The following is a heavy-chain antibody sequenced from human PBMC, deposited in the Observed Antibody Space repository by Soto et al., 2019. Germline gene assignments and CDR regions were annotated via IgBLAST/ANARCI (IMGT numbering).Heavy chain of an antibody. D-gene: IGHD3-16*01. J-gene: IGHJ4*02. CDR3: ARDLAAGGSGTFDY. CDR2: VYHSGST. CDR1: GGSISSHYW. Sequence: QVQLQESGPGLVKPSGTLTLTCAVSGGSISSHYWWTWVRQPPGKGLEWIGEVYHSGSTNYSPSLKGRVTXXVXKXMNHVSLKLRSVTAADTAMYCCARDLAAGGSGTFDYWGQGSLVTVSS. V-gene: IGHV4-4*01.